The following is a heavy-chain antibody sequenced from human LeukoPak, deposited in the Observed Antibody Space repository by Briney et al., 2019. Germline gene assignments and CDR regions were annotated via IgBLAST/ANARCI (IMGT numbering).Heavy chain of an antibody. CDR2: IYYSGGT. Sequence: SETLSLTSTVSGGSISSYYWSWIRQPPGKGLEWIGYIYYSGGTNYNPSLKSRVTISVDTSKNQFSLKLSSVTAADTAVYYCAREGGGSYYDYWGQGTLVTVS. CDR1: GGSISSYY. V-gene: IGHV4-59*01. D-gene: IGHD1-26*01. CDR3: AREGGGSYYDY. J-gene: IGHJ4*02.